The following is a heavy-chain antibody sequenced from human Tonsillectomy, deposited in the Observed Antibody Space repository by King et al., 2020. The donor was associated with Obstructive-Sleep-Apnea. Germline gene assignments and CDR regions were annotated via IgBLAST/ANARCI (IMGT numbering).Heavy chain of an antibody. J-gene: IGHJ6*02. CDR1: GGSISSYY. D-gene: IGHD3-22*01. CDR2: IYYSGST. CDR3: ARVYYDSSAGMDV. V-gene: IGHV4-59*01. Sequence: PLQESGPGLVKPSETLSLTCTVSGGSISSYYWSWIRQPPGKGLEWIGYIYYSGSTNYNPSLKSRVTISVDTSKNQFSLKLSSVTAADTAVYYCARVYYDSSAGMDVWGQGTTVTVSS.